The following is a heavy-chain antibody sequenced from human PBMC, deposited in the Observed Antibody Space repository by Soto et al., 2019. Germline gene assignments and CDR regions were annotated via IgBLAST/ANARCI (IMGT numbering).Heavy chain of an antibody. Sequence: SVKVSCKASGGTFSSYAISWVRQAPGQGLEWMGGIIPIFGTANYAQKFQGRVTITADESTSTAYMELSSLRSEDTAVYYCAIMVRGVIYVDYWGQGTLVTVSS. J-gene: IGHJ4*02. V-gene: IGHV1-69*13. CDR3: AIMVRGVIYVDY. CDR1: GGTFSSYA. CDR2: IIPIFGTA. D-gene: IGHD3-10*01.